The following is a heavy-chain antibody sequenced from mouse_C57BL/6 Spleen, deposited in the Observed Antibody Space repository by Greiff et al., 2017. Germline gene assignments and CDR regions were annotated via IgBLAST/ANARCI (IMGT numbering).Heavy chain of an antibody. CDR1: GYSITSGYY. CDR2: ISYDGSN. D-gene: IGHD1-1*01. V-gene: IGHV3-6*01. Sequence: DVKLQESGPGLVKPSQSLSLTCSVTGYSITSGYYWNWIRQFPGNKLEWMGYISYDGSNNYNPSLKNRISITRDTSKNQFFLTLNSVTTEDTATYYCARPRLLRGGYYAMDYWGQGTSVTVSS. J-gene: IGHJ4*01. CDR3: ARPRLLRGGYYAMDY.